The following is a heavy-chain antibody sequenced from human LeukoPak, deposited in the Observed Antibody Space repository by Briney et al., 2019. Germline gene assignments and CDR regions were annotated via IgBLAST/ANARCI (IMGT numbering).Heavy chain of an antibody. V-gene: IGHV4-39*07. CDR3: ARESWSYASKFHY. J-gene: IGHJ4*02. D-gene: IGHD3-16*01. CDR1: GGSISGSSYY. Sequence: SETLSLTCTVSGGSISGSSYYWGWIRQPPGKGLEWIGSIYHSGSTYYNPSLRSRVTISIDKSKNQFSLNLSSVTAADTAVYYCARESWSYASKFHYWGQGTLVTVSS. CDR2: IYHSGST.